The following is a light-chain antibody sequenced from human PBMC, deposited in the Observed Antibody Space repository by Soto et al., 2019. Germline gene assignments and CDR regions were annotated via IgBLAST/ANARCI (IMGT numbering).Light chain of an antibody. J-gene: IGKJ1*01. CDR1: QSVSSN. CDR2: GAS. Sequence: HPPATLSVSPGERATRSCRASQSVSSNLAWYQQKPGQAPRLLIYGASSRATGVPDRFSGSGSGTDFTLTISRLEPEDFAVYYCQQYGSSRTFGQGTKVDI. V-gene: IGKV3-20*01. CDR3: QQYGSSRT.